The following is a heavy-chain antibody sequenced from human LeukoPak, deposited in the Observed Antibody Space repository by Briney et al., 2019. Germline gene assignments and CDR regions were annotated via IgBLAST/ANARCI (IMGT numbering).Heavy chain of an antibody. Sequence: PSETLSLTCTDSGGSISSGDYYWSWIRQPPGKGLEWIGYIYYSGSTYYNPSLKSRVTISVDTSKNQFSLKLSSVTAADTAVYYCARDTPIDWNDPGWFDPWGQGTLVTVSS. J-gene: IGHJ5*02. CDR3: ARDTPIDWNDPGWFDP. CDR1: GGSISSGDYY. V-gene: IGHV4-30-4*02. D-gene: IGHD1-1*01. CDR2: IYYSGST.